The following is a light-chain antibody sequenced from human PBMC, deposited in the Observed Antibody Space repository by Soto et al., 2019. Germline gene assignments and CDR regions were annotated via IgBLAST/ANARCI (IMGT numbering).Light chain of an antibody. V-gene: IGKV1-5*01. Sequence: DIQMTQSPSSLSASVGDTVTITCRASQSIAMFSSWYQHKPGKAPELLIFDASNLKSGVSSRFSGSGSGTEFTLTISRLQPDDVATYYCLQYSSHSWTFGQGTKVDIK. CDR1: QSIAMF. J-gene: IGKJ1*01. CDR3: LQYSSHSWT. CDR2: DAS.